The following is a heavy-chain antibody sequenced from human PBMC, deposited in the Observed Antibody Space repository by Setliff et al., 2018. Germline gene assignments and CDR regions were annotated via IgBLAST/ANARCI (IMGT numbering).Heavy chain of an antibody. J-gene: IGHJ3*02. Sequence: LSLTCAVSGGSISSGSYYWSWIRQPAGKGLEWVGRLHTSGSTNYNPSLESRVTISVDMSKNHLSLKLSSVTAADTAVYYCARHIWGAKMQLPHDVFDIWGQGTMVTVS. V-gene: IGHV4-61*02. D-gene: IGHD2-2*01. CDR3: ARHIWGAKMQLPHDVFDI. CDR2: LHTSGST. CDR1: GGSISSGSYY.